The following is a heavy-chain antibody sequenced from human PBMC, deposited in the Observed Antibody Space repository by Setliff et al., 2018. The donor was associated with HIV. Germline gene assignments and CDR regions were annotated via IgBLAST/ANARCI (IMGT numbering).Heavy chain of an antibody. Sequence: ASVKVSCKASGYTFTDYGISWVRQAPGQGLEWMGWISAYNGNTKYAQKFQGRVTMTTHTSTSTAYMELRSLRSDDTAVYYCARDVGNLIVVVAVDAFDIWGQGTMVTVSS. CDR1: GYTFTDYG. CDR3: ARDVGNLIVVVAVDAFDI. D-gene: IGHD2-15*01. J-gene: IGHJ3*02. V-gene: IGHV1-18*01. CDR2: ISAYNGNT.